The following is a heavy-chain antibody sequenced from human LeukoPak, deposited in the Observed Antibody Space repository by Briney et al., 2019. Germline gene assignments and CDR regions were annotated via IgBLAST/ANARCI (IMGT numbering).Heavy chain of an antibody. CDR2: ISSSGSTI. D-gene: IGHD6-19*01. J-gene: IGHJ5*02. CDR3: ARDTHLYSSGQDNWFDP. Sequence: GGSLRLSCAASGFTFSSYEMNWVRQAPGKGLEWVSYISSSGSTIYYADSVKGRFTISRDNAKNSLYLQMNSLRAEDTAVYYCARDTHLYSSGQDNWFDPWGQGTLVTVSS. CDR1: GFTFSSYE. V-gene: IGHV3-48*03.